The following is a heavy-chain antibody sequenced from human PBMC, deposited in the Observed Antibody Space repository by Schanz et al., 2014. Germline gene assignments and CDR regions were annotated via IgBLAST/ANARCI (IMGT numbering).Heavy chain of an antibody. CDR2: IYSSGST. J-gene: IGHJ3*02. V-gene: IGHV3-53*01. CDR1: GFTVSNSY. D-gene: IGHD5-12*01. CDR3: AGAVATIRADSFDI. Sequence: DVQLVDSGGGLVQPGGSLRLSCAASGFTVSNSYIHWVRQAPGKGLEWVSTIYSSGSTYYADSVRGRFTISRDNSMNTVYLQMNSLRAEDTAVYYCAGAVATIRADSFDIWGQGTMVAVSS.